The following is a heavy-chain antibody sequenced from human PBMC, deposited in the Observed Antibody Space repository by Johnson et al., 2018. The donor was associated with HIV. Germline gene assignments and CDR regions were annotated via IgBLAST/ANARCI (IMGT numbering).Heavy chain of an antibody. J-gene: IGHJ3*02. CDR2: IYSGGST. V-gene: IGHV3-66*01. Sequence: VQLVESGGGLVQPGGSLILSCAASGFTVSSNYMSWVRQAPGKGLEWVSVIYSGGSTYYADSVKGRFTISRDNAKNSLYLQMNSLRAEDTAVYYCARMWLHAFDIWGQGTMVTVSS. D-gene: IGHD3-22*01. CDR3: ARMWLHAFDI. CDR1: GFTVSSNY.